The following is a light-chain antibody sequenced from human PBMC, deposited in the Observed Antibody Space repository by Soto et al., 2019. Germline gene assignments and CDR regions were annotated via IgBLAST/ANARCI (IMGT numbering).Light chain of an antibody. V-gene: IGKV3-15*01. CDR3: QHYNSYPPT. CDR1: QSVSNN. J-gene: IGKJ2*01. Sequence: EIVMTQSPATLSVSPGERATLSCRASQSVSNNLAWYQQQPGQAPMLLIFGASTRATGVPARFSGSGSGTDFTLTINSLQSEDFAVYYCQHYNSYPPTFGQGTKLEIK. CDR2: GAS.